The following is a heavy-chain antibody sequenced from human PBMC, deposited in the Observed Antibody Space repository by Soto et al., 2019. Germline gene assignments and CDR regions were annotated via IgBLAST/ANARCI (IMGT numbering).Heavy chain of an antibody. CDR2: ISAYNGNT. CDR1: GYTFTSYG. D-gene: IGHD2-8*01. J-gene: IGHJ6*02. V-gene: IGHV1-18*01. Sequence: QVQLVQSGAEVKKPGASVKVSCKASGYTFTSYGISWVRQAPGQGLEWMGWISAYNGNTNYAQKLQGRVTMTTDTSTSTAYMELRSLRSDDTAVYYCARDGCTTGVCYTRYYYYGMDVWGQGTTVTVSS. CDR3: ARDGCTTGVCYTRYYYYGMDV.